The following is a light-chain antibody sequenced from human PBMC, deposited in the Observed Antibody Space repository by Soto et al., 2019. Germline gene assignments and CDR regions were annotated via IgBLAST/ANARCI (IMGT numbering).Light chain of an antibody. CDR2: DVS. V-gene: IGLV2-14*01. J-gene: IGLJ2*01. CDR3: SXYTSSSTPLYVV. Sequence: QSALTQPASVSGSPGQSITISCTGTSSDVGGYNYVSWYQQHPGKAPKLMIYDVSNRPSGVSNRFSGSKSGNTASLTISGLXXXXXXXYXXSXYTSSSTPLYVVFGGGTKLTVL. CDR1: SSDVGGYNY.